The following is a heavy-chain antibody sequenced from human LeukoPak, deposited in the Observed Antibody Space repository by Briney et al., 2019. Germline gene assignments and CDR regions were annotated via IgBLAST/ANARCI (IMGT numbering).Heavy chain of an antibody. J-gene: IGHJ3*02. V-gene: IGHV4-4*07. CDR3: ATSTGSGWYNHDAFDI. CDR2: IYTSGST. D-gene: IGHD6-19*01. Sequence: SETLSLTCTVSGGSISSYYWSWIRQPAGKGLEWIGRIYTSGSTNYNPSLKSRVTMSVDTSKNQFSLKLSSVTAADTAVYYCATSTGSGWYNHDAFDIWGQGTMVTVSS. CDR1: GGSISSYY.